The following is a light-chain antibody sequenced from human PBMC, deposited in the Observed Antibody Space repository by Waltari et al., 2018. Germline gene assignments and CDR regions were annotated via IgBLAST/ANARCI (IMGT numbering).Light chain of an antibody. CDR2: NTN. CDR1: SGTVTTGYY. J-gene: IGLJ3*02. Sequence: QIVVTQEPSLTVSPGGTVTLTCASSSGTVTTGYYPTWFQQKPGQAPRALIYNTNHRHSWTPARFSCSLLGGKAALTLAGVQPEDEADYYCLLYYGGARVFGGGTKLTVL. V-gene: IGLV7-43*01. CDR3: LLYYGGARV.